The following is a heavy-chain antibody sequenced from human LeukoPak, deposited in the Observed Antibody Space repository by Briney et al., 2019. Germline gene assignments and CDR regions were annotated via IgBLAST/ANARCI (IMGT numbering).Heavy chain of an antibody. D-gene: IGHD2-15*01. Sequence: GGSLRLSCAASGFTFSSYAMSWVRQAPGKGREWVSAISGSGGSTYYADSVKGRFTISRDNSKNTLYLQMNSLRAEDTAVYYCAKEGTGGYCSGGSCYSDYWGQGTLVTVSS. J-gene: IGHJ4*02. CDR1: GFTFSSYA. CDR3: AKEGTGGYCSGGSCYSDY. V-gene: IGHV3-23*01. CDR2: ISGSGGST.